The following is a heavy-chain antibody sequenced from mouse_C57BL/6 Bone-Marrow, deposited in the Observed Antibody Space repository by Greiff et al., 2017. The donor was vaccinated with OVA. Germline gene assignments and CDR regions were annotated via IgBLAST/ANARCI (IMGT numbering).Heavy chain of an antibody. D-gene: IGHD2-4*01. Sequence: QVQLQQSGAELVKPGASVKLSCKASGYTFTSYWMHWVKQRPGQGLEWIGMIHPNSGSTNYNEKFKSKATLTVDKSSSTAYMQLSSLTSEDSAVYYCARSGGLRWFAYWGQGTLVTVSA. CDR2: IHPNSGST. J-gene: IGHJ3*01. CDR1: GYTFTSYW. V-gene: IGHV1-64*01. CDR3: ARSGGLRWFAY.